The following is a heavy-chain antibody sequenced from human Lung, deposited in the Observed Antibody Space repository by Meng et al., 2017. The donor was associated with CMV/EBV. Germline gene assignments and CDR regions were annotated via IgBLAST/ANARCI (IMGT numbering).Heavy chain of an antibody. V-gene: IGHV1-69*10. D-gene: IGHD3-3*01. CDR3: ARDLYSGSNTISAFNY. CDR1: GGTFSSYA. CDR2: IIPILGIA. J-gene: IGHJ4*02. Sequence: SXXVSXKASGGTFSSYAISWVRQAPGQGLEWMGGIIPILGIANYAQKFQGRVTITADKSTSTAYMELSSLRSEDTAVYYCARDLYSGSNTISAFNYWGQGXLVTVSS.